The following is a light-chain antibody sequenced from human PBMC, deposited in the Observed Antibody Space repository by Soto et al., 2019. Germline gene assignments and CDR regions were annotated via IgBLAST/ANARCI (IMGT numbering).Light chain of an antibody. CDR1: SSNIGNNY. CDR3: ATWDGSLPGEV. Sequence: QSVLTQSPSVSAAPGQQVTISCSGSSSNIGNNYVSWYQQLPGTAPKLLIYDNNKRPSGIPDRFSGSNSGTSGTLDITGLQTGDEADYYCATWDGSLPGEVFGGGTKVTVL. CDR2: DNN. V-gene: IGLV1-51*01. J-gene: IGLJ2*01.